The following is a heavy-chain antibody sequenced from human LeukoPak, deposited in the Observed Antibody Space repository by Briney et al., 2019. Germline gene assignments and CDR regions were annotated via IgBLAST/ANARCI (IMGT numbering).Heavy chain of an antibody. CDR1: VGSINSDSYY. D-gene: IGHD3-10*01. CDR3: AANYYGSGSYYY. Sequence: PSETLSLTCIVPVGSINSDSYYWAWIRQTPGKGLEWIGGIYYSGSTYYNPSLKSRVTMSVDTSNSQFSLKLSSVTAADTAVYYCAANYYGSGSYYYWGQGTLVTVSS. J-gene: IGHJ4*02. CDR2: IYYSGST. V-gene: IGHV4-39*01.